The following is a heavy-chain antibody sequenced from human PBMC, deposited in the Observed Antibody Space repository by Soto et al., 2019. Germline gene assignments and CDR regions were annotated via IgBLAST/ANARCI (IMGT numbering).Heavy chain of an antibody. D-gene: IGHD2-2*01. CDR1: GFTFISYA. V-gene: IGHV3-30-3*01. J-gene: IGHJ5*02. Sequence: PGGSLILSCAASGFTFISYAMHWVRQSPGKGLEWVAVISYDGSNKYYADSVKGRFTISRDNSKNTLYLQMNSLRAEDTAVYYCAREFAVVPAARNWFDPWGQGTLVTVSS. CDR3: AREFAVVPAARNWFDP. CDR2: ISYDGSNK.